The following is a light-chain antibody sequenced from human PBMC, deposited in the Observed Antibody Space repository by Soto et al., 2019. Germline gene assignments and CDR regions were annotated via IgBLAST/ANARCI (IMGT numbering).Light chain of an antibody. CDR3: QQYGSSIQT. CDR2: GAS. J-gene: IGKJ1*01. Sequence: EIVLTQFPSTLTLSPGERATLSCRASQSDGSNYLAWYQQRPGQPPNLLIFGASHRAPDIPDRFSGSGSGTDFSLTISRLEPEDFAVYYCQQYGSSIQTFGQGTKVEIK. V-gene: IGKV3-20*01. CDR1: QSDGSNY.